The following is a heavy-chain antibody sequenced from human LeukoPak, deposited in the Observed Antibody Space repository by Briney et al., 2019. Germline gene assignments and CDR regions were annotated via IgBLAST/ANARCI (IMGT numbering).Heavy chain of an antibody. CDR3: AKSGYNRFDY. J-gene: IGHJ4*02. CDR1: GFTFSSSA. CDR2: ISGSGSGGST. D-gene: IGHD5-24*01. V-gene: IGHV3-23*01. Sequence: GGSLRLSCAASGFTFSSSAMSWVRQAPGKGLEWVSSISGSGSGGSTYYADSVKGRFTISRDNSKNTLYLQMNSLRAEDTAVYYCAKSGYNRFDYWGQGTRVTVSS.